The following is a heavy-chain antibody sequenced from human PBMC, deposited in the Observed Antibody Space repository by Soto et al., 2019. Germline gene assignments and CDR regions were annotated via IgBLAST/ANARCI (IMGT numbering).Heavy chain of an antibody. CDR1: GGTFSSFD. V-gene: IGHV1-8*02. CDR2: MNPNSGST. Sequence: ASVKVSCKASGGTFSSFDINWVRQATGQGLEWMGWMNPNSGSTGSAQKFQGRVAMTRDTSISTAYMELSSLRSDDTAVYYCARGRGYSDGIDYWGQGTLVTVSS. D-gene: IGHD2-15*01. J-gene: IGHJ4*02. CDR3: ARGRGYSDGIDY.